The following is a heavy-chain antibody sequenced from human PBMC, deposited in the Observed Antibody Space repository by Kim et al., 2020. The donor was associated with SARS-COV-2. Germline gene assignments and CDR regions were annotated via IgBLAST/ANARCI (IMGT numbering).Heavy chain of an antibody. D-gene: IGHD3-10*01. CDR2: IYYSGST. Sequence: SETLSLTCTVSGGSISSSSYYWGWIRQPPGKGLEWIGSIYYSGSTYYNPSLKSRVTISVDTSKNQFSLKLSSVTAADTAVYYCARAGRTLWFGELNYGMDVWGQGTTVTVSS. CDR1: GGSISSSSYY. CDR3: ARAGRTLWFGELNYGMDV. J-gene: IGHJ6*02. V-gene: IGHV4-39*07.